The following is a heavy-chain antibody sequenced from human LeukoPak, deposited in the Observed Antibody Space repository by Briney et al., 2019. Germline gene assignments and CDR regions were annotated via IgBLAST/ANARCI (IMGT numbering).Heavy chain of an antibody. CDR1: GGSFSGYY. D-gene: IGHD1-1*01. CDR3: GIGSKRPRPFDY. V-gene: IGHV4-34*01. J-gene: IGHJ4*02. CDR2: INHSGST. Sequence: PSETLSLTCAVYGGSFSGYYWSWIRQPPGKGLEWIGEINHSGSTNYNPSLKSRVTISVDTSKNQFFLKLSSVTAADTAVYYCGIGSKRPRPFDYWGQGTLVTVSS.